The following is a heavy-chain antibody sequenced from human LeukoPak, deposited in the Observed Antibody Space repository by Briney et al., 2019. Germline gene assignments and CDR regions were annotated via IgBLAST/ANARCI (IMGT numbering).Heavy chain of an antibody. CDR3: AKKKVDVVGNQYYYYYGLDV. D-gene: IGHD2-21*01. Sequence: PSETLSLTCAFYGGSFSGYSLTWIRQPPGKGLEWIGEINHSGINHFNPSLKSRVTISADTSKKQVFLNLSAATAADTAVYYCAKKKVDVVGNQYYYYYGLDVWGQGTTVTVSS. J-gene: IGHJ6*02. CDR1: GGSFSGYS. V-gene: IGHV4-34*01. CDR2: INHSGIN.